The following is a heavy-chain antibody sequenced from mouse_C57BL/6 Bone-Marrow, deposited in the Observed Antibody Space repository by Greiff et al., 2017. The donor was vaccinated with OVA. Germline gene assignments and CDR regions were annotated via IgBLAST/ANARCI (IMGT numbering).Heavy chain of an antibody. J-gene: IGHJ4*01. CDR2: IWRGGST. Sequence: QVQLQQSGPGLVQPSQSLYITCTVSGFSLTSYGVHWVRQSPGKGLEWLGVIWRGGSTDYNAAFMSRMSITKDNSKSQGFFKMNSLQADDTSIYNCAKRGHYAMDYWGQGTSVTVSS. V-gene: IGHV2-5*01. CDR1: GFSLTSYG. CDR3: AKRGHYAMDY.